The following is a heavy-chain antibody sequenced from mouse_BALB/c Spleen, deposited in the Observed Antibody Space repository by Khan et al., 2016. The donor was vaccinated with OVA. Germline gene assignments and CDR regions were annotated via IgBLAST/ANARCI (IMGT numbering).Heavy chain of an antibody. V-gene: IGHV1S132*01. CDR3: ARGYFGNYEFAY. Sequence: QVQLQQSGAELVKPGASVKLSCKTSGYTFTSYWIQWVKQRPGQGLGWIGQIFPGTGTTYYNENFKGKATLPVDTSSNTAYLQFSSLTAEDSAVYCCARGYFGNYEFAYWGQGTLVTVSP. CDR2: IFPGTGTT. J-gene: IGHJ3*01. D-gene: IGHD2-1*01. CDR1: GYTFTSYW.